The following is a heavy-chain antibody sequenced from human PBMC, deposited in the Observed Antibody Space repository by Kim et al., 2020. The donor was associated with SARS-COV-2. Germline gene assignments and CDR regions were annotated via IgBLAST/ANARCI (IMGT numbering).Heavy chain of an antibody. CDR3: ARHWMGLLYYYYGMDV. V-gene: IGHV4-39*01. Sequence: SETLSLTCTVSGGSISSSSYYWGWIRQPPGKGLEWIGSIYYSGSTYYNPSLKSRVTISVDTSKNQFSLKLSSVTAADTAVYYCARHWMGLLYYYYGMDVWGQGTTVTVSS. D-gene: IGHD2-2*03. CDR1: GGSISSSSYY. CDR2: IYYSGST. J-gene: IGHJ6*02.